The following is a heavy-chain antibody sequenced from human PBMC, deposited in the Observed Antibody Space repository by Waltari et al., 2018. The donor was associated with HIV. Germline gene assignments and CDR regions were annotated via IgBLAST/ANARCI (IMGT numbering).Heavy chain of an antibody. J-gene: IGHJ3*02. CDR1: GSLCGIPC. V-gene: IGHV3-7*01. D-gene: IGHD3-16*02. Sequence: EVQLVESGVGWVQPGGSLGLSCAASGSLCGIPCLNWVRQAPGKGLEWVANINQDGSEKYYVDSVKGRFTISRDNAKNSLYLQMNNLRAEDTAVYYCAGEMPTIIGDAFDIWGQGTMVTISS. CDR3: AGEMPTIIGDAFDI. CDR2: INQDGSEK.